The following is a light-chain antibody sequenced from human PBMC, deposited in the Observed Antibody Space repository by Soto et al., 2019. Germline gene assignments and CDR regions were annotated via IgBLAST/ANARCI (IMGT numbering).Light chain of an antibody. CDR2: GAS. CDR3: QQYGGSPRT. CDR1: QSISSNF. Sequence: EIVLTQSPGTLSLSPGEGATLSCRASQSISSNFLAWYQQKRGQAPRRLIHGASNRATGIPDRVSGSGSGTDFTLTIARLAPEDFAVYYCQQYGGSPRTFGRGTKVEVK. V-gene: IGKV3-20*01. J-gene: IGKJ1*01.